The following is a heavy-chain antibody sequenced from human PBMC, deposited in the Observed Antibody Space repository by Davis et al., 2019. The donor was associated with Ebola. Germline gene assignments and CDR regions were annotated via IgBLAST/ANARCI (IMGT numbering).Heavy chain of an antibody. CDR1: GFTFSSHW. CDR2: IKKDGSET. Sequence: GGSLRLSCAASGFTFSSHWMFWVRQAPGKGLEWVALIKKDGSETHYVDSVMGRFTISRDNARNSLFLQMNSLRVEDTAVYYCAKGPGWEIDYWGQGTLVTVSS. D-gene: IGHD1-26*01. CDR3: AKGPGWEIDY. J-gene: IGHJ4*02. V-gene: IGHV3-7*02.